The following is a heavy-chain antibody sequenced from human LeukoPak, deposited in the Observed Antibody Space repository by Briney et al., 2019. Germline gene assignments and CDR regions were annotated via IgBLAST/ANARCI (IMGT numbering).Heavy chain of an antibody. Sequence: GGSLRLSCAPSGFTFSRHGMHWVRQAPGKGLEWVAIISNDGSRKYYAHSVEGRFTISRDNSKNTLYLQMDSLRAEDTAVYYCARDRAWNYFDYWGQGTLVTVS. J-gene: IGHJ4*02. D-gene: IGHD3-3*01. CDR2: ISNDGSRK. V-gene: IGHV3-30*03. CDR1: GFTFSRHG. CDR3: ARDRAWNYFDY.